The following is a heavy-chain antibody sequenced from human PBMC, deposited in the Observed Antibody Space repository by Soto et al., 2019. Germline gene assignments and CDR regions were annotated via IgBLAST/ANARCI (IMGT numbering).Heavy chain of an antibody. CDR3: ARGGVVVVAADNYYYYGMDV. V-gene: IGHV1-2*04. J-gene: IGHJ6*02. CDR1: GYTFTGYY. Sequence: ASVKVSCKASGYTFTGYYMHWVRQAPGQGLEWMGWINPNSGGTNYAQKFQGWVTMTRDTSISTAYMELSRLRSDDTAVYYCARGGVVVVAADNYYYYGMDVWGQGTTVT. CDR2: INPNSGGT. D-gene: IGHD2-15*01.